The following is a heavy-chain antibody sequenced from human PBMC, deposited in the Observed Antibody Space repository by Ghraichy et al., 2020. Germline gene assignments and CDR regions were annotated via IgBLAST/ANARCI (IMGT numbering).Heavy chain of an antibody. CDR1: GVSITRRSYY. D-gene: IGHD3-3*01. J-gene: IGHJ4*02. Sequence: SQTPLTCNVSGVSITRRSYYWGWIRQSPGKGLEWIGTVSNIGNTYYTPSLKNRVAISIDASKDQFSLRLSSVTAADTAVYYCARHGDYDLWSGYYGGDFDYWGQGTRVTVAS. V-gene: IGHV4-39*01. CDR2: VSNIGNT. CDR3: ARHGDYDLWSGYYGGDFDY.